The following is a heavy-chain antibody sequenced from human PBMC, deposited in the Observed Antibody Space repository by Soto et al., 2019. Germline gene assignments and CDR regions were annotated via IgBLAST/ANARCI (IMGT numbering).Heavy chain of an antibody. CDR1: GFTFNNYW. D-gene: IGHD3-10*01. CDR3: ARGVRGHYGKDV. V-gene: IGHV3-74*01. Sequence: EVQLVESGGGLVQPGGSLRLSCAASGFTFNNYWIHWVRQAPGKGLMWVSRINGDGTTTNYADSVKGRFAISRDNAKHTVYLQMNSLRAEDTALYYCARGVRGHYGKDVWGQGTTVTVSS. J-gene: IGHJ6*02. CDR2: INGDGTTT.